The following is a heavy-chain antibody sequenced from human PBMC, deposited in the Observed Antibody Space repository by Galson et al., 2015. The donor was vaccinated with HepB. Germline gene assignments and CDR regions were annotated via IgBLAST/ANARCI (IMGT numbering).Heavy chain of an antibody. CDR2: IYPGDSDT. D-gene: IGHD2-15*01. CDR1: GYSFTSYW. Sequence: QSGAEVKKPGESLKISCKGSGYSFTSYWIGWVRQMPGKGLEWMGIIYPGDSDTRYSPSFQGQVTISADKSISTAYLQWSSLKAPDTAMYYCARSAWEGYCSGGSCYPYFDYWGQGTLVTVSS. V-gene: IGHV5-51*03. CDR3: ARSAWEGYCSGGSCYPYFDY. J-gene: IGHJ4*02.